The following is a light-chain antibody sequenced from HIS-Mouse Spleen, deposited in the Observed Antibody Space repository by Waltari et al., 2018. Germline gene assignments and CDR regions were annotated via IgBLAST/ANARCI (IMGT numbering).Light chain of an antibody. CDR2: SNN. CDR3: AAWDDSLNGPV. CDR1: SSNIGSNT. J-gene: IGLJ2*01. Sequence: QSVLTQPPSASGTPGQRVTISCSGSSSNIGSNTVNWYTQLPGTPPKLLIYSNNQRPSGVPDRFSGSKSGTSASLAISGLQSEDEADYYCAAWDDSLNGPVFGGGTKLTVL. V-gene: IGLV1-44*01.